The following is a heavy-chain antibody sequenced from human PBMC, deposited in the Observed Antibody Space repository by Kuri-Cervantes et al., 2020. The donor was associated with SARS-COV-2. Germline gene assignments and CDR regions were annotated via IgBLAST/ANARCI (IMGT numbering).Heavy chain of an antibody. CDR3: ARFFDY. CDR1: GYSISSGYY. Sequence: GSLRLSCAVSGYSISSGYYWGWIRQPPGKGLEWIGSIYHSGSTYYNPSLKSRVTISVDTSKNQFSLKLSSVTAADTAVYYCARFFDYRGQGTLVTVSS. CDR2: IYHSGST. V-gene: IGHV4-38-2*01. J-gene: IGHJ4*02.